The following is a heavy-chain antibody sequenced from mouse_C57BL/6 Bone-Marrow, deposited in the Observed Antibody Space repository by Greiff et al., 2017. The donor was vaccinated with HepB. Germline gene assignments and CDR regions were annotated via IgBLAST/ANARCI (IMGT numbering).Heavy chain of an antibody. V-gene: IGHV1-81*01. CDR3: AKDGYDRGY. J-gene: IGHJ2*01. CDR1: GYTFTSYG. Sequence: VKLMESGAELARPGASVKLSCKASGYTFTSYGISWVKQRTGQGLEWIGEIYPRSGNTYYNEKFKGKATLTADKSSSTAYMELRSLTSEDSAVYFCAKDGYDRGYWGQGTTLTVSS. CDR2: IYPRSGNT. D-gene: IGHD2-2*01.